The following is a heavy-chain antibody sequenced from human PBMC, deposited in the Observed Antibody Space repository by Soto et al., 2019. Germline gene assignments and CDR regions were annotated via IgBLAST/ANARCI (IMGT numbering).Heavy chain of an antibody. V-gene: IGHV3-23*01. D-gene: IGHD4-4*01. Sequence: GPLRLSCAASGFTFSSYAMSWVRRAPGKGLEWVSAISGSGGRTYYADSEKGRGTISRDNAENTVYLQRNSLRAEDTAEYYCAKDVDYRSYENWVDPWGKGTLVTVSS. CDR2: ISGSGGRT. CDR3: AKDVDYRSYENWVDP. J-gene: IGHJ5*02. CDR1: GFTFSSYA.